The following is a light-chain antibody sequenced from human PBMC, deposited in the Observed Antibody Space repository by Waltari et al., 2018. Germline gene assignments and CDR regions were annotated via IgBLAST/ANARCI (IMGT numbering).Light chain of an antibody. CDR3: CSYAGSSTYV. V-gene: IGLV2-23*01. CDR1: SSDVGTYNL. CDR2: EGS. Sequence: QSALTQPASVSGSPGQSITISCTGTSSDVGTYNLVSWYQQHPGKAPNLIIYEGSKRPSGVSHRFSGSKAGNTASLTISGLQAEDEADYYCCSYAGSSTYVFGTGTKVTVL. J-gene: IGLJ1*01.